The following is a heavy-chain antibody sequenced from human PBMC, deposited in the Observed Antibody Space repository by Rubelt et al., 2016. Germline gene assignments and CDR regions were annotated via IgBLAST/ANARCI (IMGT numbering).Heavy chain of an antibody. D-gene: IGHD7-27*01. J-gene: IGHJ4*02. V-gene: IGHV4-39*02. CDR1: GDSISRSSYY. CDR2: VYYSGST. CDR3: ARSSNWGPDY. Sequence: QLQLQESGPGLVKPSETLSLTCTVSGDSISRSSYYWGWIRQPPGKGLEWIGQVYYSGSTHYNPSLKSRVTISVDTSKNHFSRKRNSGTAADTAVYYCARSSNWGPDYWGQGTLVIVSS.